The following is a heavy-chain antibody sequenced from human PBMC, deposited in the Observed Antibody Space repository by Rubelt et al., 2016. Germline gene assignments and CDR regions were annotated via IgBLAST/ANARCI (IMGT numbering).Heavy chain of an antibody. J-gene: IGHJ4*02. CDR1: GFTFSTYG. Sequence: PGGSLRLSCAASGFTFSTYGMTWVRQAPGKGLEWVSAISGSGGSTYSADTVKGRFTISRDNSKNTLYLQMKSLRAEDTALYYCAKDRMLAAAPPSDYWGQGTLVTVSS. CDR3: AKDRMLAAAPPSDY. D-gene: IGHD6-13*01. V-gene: IGHV3-23*01. CDR2: ISGSGGST.